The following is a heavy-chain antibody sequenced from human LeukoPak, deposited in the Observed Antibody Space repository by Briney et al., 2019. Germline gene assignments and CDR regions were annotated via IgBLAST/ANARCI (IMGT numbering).Heavy chain of an antibody. CDR3: ARGGGYSGYDSGADY. V-gene: IGHV1-8*03. Sequence: ASVKVSCKASGYTFTSYDINWVRQATGQGLEWMGWMNPNSGNTGYAQKFQGRVTITRNTSISTAYMELSSLRSEDTAVYYCARGGGYSGYDSGADYWGQGTLVTVSS. D-gene: IGHD5-12*01. CDR1: GYTFTSYD. CDR2: MNPNSGNT. J-gene: IGHJ4*02.